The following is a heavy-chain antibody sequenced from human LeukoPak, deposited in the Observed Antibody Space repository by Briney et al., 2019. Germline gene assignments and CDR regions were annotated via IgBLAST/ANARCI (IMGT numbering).Heavy chain of an antibody. CDR2: IYYSGST. CDR1: GGSFSGYY. J-gene: IGHJ6*02. CDR3: ARFNYYYYHMDV. Sequence: KSSETLSLTCAVYGGSFSGYYWSWIRQPPGKGLEWIGYIYYSGSTNYNPSLKSRVTVSVGTSKNQISLKLSSVTAADTAVYYCARFNYYYYHMDVWGQGTTVTVSS. V-gene: IGHV4-59*01.